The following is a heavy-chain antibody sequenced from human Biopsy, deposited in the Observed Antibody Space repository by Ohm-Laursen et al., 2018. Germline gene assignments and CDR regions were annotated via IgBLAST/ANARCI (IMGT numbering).Heavy chain of an antibody. CDR3: ARHPTGFWFDP. CDR1: SDSISTSTTYY. CDR2: IYNSETP. V-gene: IGHV4-39*01. Sequence: TLSLTCPVSSDSISTSTTYYWAWLRLPTGKGLECIGSIYNSETPFYNPSLKSRVAISVDTSTNQFSLKVSSMTGADTALYYCARHPTGFWFDPWGHGTLVTVSS. J-gene: IGHJ5*02.